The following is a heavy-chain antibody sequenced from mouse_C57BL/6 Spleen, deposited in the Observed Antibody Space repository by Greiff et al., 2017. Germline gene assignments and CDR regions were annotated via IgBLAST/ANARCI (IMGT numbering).Heavy chain of an antibody. CDR3: ARTPYDYEFAY. Sequence: QVQLQQPGAELVRPGSSVKLSCKASGYTFTSYWMHWVKQRPIQVLEWIGNIDPSDSETHYNQKFKDKATVTVDKSSSTAYMQLSSLTSEDSAVYYCARTPYDYEFAYWGQGTLVTVSA. CDR2: IDPSDSET. V-gene: IGHV1-52*01. CDR1: GYTFTSYW. D-gene: IGHD2-4*01. J-gene: IGHJ3*01.